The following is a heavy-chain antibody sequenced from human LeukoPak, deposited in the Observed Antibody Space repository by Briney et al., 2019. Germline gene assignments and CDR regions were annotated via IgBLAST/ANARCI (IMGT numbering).Heavy chain of an antibody. CDR3: ARGIGWGTMIQQFGY. J-gene: IGHJ4*02. Sequence: RAGGSLRLSCAASGFTFSSYSMNWVRQAPGKGLEWVSYISSSSSTIYYADSVKGRFTISRDNAKNSLYLQMNSLRDEDTAVYYCARGIGWGTMIQQFGYWGQGTLVTVSS. V-gene: IGHV3-48*02. CDR2: ISSSSSTI. D-gene: IGHD3-22*01. CDR1: GFTFSSYS.